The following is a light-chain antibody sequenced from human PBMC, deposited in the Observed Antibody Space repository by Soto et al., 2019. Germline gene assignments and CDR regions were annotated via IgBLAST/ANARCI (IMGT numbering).Light chain of an antibody. V-gene: IGKV3-20*01. Sequence: EIVLTQSPGTLSLSPGERATLSCRASQTVSSSLAWYQQKPGQAPRLLISGASSRAADIPDRFSGSGSGTDFTLTINRLEPEDFAVYYCQQDGGLPRTFGQGTNVDIK. CDR1: QTVSSS. J-gene: IGKJ1*01. CDR3: QQDGGLPRT. CDR2: GAS.